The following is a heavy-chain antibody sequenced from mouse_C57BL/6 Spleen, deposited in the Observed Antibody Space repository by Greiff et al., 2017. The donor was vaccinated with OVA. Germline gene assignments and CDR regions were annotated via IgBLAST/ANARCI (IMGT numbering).Heavy chain of an antibody. D-gene: IGHD2-14*01. CDR1: GFTFSNYW. J-gene: IGHJ2*01. V-gene: IGHV6-3*01. CDR3: PSSTTNYYYFDY. Sequence: EVKLVESGGGLVQPGGSMKLSCVASGFTFSNYWMNWVRQSPEKGLEWVAQIRLKSDNYATHYAESVKGRFTISRDDSKSSVYLQMNNLRAEDTGIYYCPSSTTNYYYFDYWGQGTTLTVSS. CDR2: IRLKSDNYAT.